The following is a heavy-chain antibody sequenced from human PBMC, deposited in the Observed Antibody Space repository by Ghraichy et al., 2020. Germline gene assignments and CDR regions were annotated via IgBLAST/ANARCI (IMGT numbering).Heavy chain of an antibody. D-gene: IGHD6-13*01. V-gene: IGHV3-23*01. CDR2: ISGSGGST. Sequence: GGSLRLSCAASGFTFSSYAMSWVRQAPGKGLEWVSAISGSGGSTYYADSVKGRFTISRDNSKNTLYLQMNSLRAEDTAVYYCAKDRHYSSSSWVNYYFDYWGQGTLVTVSS. J-gene: IGHJ4*02. CDR1: GFTFSSYA. CDR3: AKDRHYSSSSWVNYYFDY.